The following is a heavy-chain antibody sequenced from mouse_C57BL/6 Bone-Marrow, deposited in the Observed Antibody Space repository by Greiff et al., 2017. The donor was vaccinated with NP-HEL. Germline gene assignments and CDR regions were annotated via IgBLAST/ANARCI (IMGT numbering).Heavy chain of an antibody. V-gene: IGHV5-6*01. Sequence: EVQGVESGGDLVKPGGSLKLSCAASGFTFSSYGMSWVRQTPDKRLEWVATISSGGSYTYYPDSVKGRFTISRDNAKNTLYLQMSSLKSEDTAMYYCARHRGTYYFDYWGQGTTLTVSS. D-gene: IGHD3-1*01. J-gene: IGHJ2*01. CDR2: ISSGGSYT. CDR1: GFTFSSYG. CDR3: ARHRGTYYFDY.